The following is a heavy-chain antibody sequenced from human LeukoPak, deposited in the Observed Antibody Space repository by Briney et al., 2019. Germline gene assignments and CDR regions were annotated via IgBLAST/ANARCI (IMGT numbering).Heavy chain of an antibody. CDR3: ARAMSGSIRAVDAFDI. Sequence: ASVKVSCKASGYTFTGYYMHWVRQAPGQGLEWMGWINPNSGDTNYAQKFQGRVTMTRDTSISTAYMELSRLRSDDTAVYYCARAMSGSIRAVDAFDIWGQGTMVTVSS. CDR2: INPNSGDT. D-gene: IGHD1-26*01. J-gene: IGHJ3*02. V-gene: IGHV1-2*02. CDR1: GYTFTGYY.